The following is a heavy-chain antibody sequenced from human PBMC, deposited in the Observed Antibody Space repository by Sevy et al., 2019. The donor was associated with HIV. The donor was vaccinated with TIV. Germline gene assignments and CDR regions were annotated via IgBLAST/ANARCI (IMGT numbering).Heavy chain of an antibody. Sequence: GGSLRLSCAASGFTFSSYAMSWVRQAPGKGLEWVSAISGSGGSTYYADSVKGRFTISRDNSKNTLYLQMNSLRAEDTAVYYCAKDSWSVTPYCSREIDYRGQGTLVTVSS. CDR2: ISGSGGST. CDR1: GFTFSSYA. D-gene: IGHD6-13*01. CDR3: AKDSWSVTPYCSREIDY. J-gene: IGHJ4*02. V-gene: IGHV3-23*01.